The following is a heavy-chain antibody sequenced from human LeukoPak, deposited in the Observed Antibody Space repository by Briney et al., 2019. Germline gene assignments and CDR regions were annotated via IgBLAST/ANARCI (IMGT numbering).Heavy chain of an antibody. CDR2: LNWNGGRT. V-gene: IGHV3-20*04. CDR1: GFTFDDYG. D-gene: IGHD1-26*01. J-gene: IGHJ4*02. Sequence: GGSLRLSCAASGFTFDDYGMSWVRQAPGKGLQWVSGLNWNGGRTGYADSVKGRFTISRDNAKNSLYLQMNSLRAEDTALYYCARDLVGATTHWGQGTLVTVSS. CDR3: ARDLVGATTH.